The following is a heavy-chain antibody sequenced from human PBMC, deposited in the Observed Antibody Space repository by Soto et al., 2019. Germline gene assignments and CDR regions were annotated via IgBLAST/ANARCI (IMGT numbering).Heavy chain of an antibody. D-gene: IGHD6-19*01. CDR2: ISYDGSNK. J-gene: IGHJ4*02. Sequence: QVQLVESGGGVVQPGRSLRLSCAASGFTFSSYGMHWVRQAPGKGLEWVAVISYDGSNKYYADSVKGRFTISRDNSKNTLYLQMNSLRAEDTAVYYCAKDFDLWRIAVAGLGFDYWGQGTLVTVSS. CDR1: GFTFSSYG. CDR3: AKDFDLWRIAVAGLGFDY. V-gene: IGHV3-30*18.